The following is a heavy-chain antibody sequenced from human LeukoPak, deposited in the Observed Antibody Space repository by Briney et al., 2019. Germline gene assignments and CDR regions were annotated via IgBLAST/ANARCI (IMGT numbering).Heavy chain of an antibody. CDR1: GFTFNNFA. V-gene: IGHV3-23*01. J-gene: IGHJ4*02. D-gene: IGHD3-10*01. Sequence: GGSLRLSCAAPGFTFNNFAMSWVRQAPGKGLEWVSGISSGGDTTYSADSVKGRFTISRDRSKNTLYLQMNSLRAEDTAVYYCAKSSGSRIFNALFEFWGQGTLVTVSS. CDR3: AKSSGSRIFNALFEF. CDR2: ISSGGDTT.